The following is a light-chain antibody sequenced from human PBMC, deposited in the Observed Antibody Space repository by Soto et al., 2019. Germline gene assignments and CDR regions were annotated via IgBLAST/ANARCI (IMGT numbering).Light chain of an antibody. V-gene: IGLV4-60*03. CDR2: LEGSGSY. CDR1: SGHSSYI. J-gene: IGLJ3*02. Sequence: QPVLTQSSSASASLGSSVKLTCTLSSGHSSYIIARHQQHPGMAPRYLMKLEGSGSYNKGSGVPDRFSGSSSGADRYLTISKLQSEDEADYYCETWGSNTRVFGGGTKLTVL. CDR3: ETWGSNTRV.